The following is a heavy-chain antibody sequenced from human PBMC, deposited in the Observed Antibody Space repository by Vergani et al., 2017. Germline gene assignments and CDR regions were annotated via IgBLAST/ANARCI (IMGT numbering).Heavy chain of an antibody. J-gene: IGHJ5*02. V-gene: IGHV1-69*13. D-gene: IGHD2-2*01. Sequence: QVQLEQSGAEVKKPGSSVKVSCKASGGTFSSYAISWVRQAPGQGLEWMGRIIPIFGTANYAQKFQGRVTITADESTSTAYMELSSLRSEDTAVYYCASRYCSSTSCRSNRFDPWGQGTLVTVSS. CDR2: IIPIFGTA. CDR1: GGTFSSYA. CDR3: ASRYCSSTSCRSNRFDP.